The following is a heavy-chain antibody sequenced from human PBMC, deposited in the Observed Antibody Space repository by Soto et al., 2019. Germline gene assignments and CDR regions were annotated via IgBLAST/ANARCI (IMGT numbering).Heavy chain of an antibody. D-gene: IGHD2-15*01. CDR3: ARQDRVVAEGRWFDP. J-gene: IGHJ5*02. Sequence: SETLSLTCPVSGYSLSSGYHWAWIRPPPGKGLEWLGSVHYSGNTYYNPSLKSRLTISVDKSKNQFSLNLSSVTAADTAVYYCARQDRVVAEGRWFDPWGQGTLVTVSS. CDR1: GYSLSSGYH. V-gene: IGHV4-38-2*01. CDR2: VHYSGNT.